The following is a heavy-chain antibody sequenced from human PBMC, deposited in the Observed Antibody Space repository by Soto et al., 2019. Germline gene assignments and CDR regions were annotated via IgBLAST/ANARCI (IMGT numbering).Heavy chain of an antibody. D-gene: IGHD3-22*01. J-gene: IGHJ3*02. Sequence: PSETLSLTCTVSGGSISSYYWSWIRQPPGKGLEWIGYIYYSGSTNYNPSLKSRVTISVDTSKNQFSLKLSSVTAADTAVYYCARGGVSYYYDSSGYYSAFDIWGQGTMVTVSS. CDR2: IYYSGST. CDR1: GGSISSYY. V-gene: IGHV4-59*01. CDR3: ARGGVSYYYDSSGYYSAFDI.